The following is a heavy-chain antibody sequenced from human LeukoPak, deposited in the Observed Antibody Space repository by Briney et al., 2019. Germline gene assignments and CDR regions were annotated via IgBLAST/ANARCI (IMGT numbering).Heavy chain of an antibody. V-gene: IGHV1-2*02. CDR3: ARGVAGSYYYYYMDV. J-gene: IGHJ6*03. D-gene: IGHD6-19*01. CDR1: GYTFTGYY. Sequence: ASVTVSCKASGYTFTGYYMYWVGQAPGQGLEWMGWINPNSGAIHYAQKFQGRVTMTRDTSIRTAYMELSRLRSDDTAVYYCARGVAGSYYYYYMDVWGKGTTVTISS. CDR2: INPNSGAI.